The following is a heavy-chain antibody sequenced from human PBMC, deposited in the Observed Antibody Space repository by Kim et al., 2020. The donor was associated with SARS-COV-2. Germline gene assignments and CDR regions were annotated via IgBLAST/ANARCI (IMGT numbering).Heavy chain of an antibody. Sequence: ADSVKGRFTISRDNSKNTLYLQMKSLRAEDTAVYYCAKEGVLWFGECLDYWGQGTLVTVSS. CDR3: AKEGVLWFGECLDY. J-gene: IGHJ4*02. V-gene: IGHV3-23*01. D-gene: IGHD3-10*01.